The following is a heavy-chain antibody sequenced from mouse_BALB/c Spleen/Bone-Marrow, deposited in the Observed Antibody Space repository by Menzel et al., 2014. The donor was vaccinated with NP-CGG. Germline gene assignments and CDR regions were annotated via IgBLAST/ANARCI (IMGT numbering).Heavy chain of an antibody. J-gene: IGHJ3*01. D-gene: IGHD2-1*01. CDR3: AREDGNHVGFAY. CDR1: GYTFSSYW. Sequence: VKLLESGAELMKPGASVKISCKVTGYTFSSYWIEWVKQRPGHGLEWIGEILPGSGSTNYNEKFKGKATFTADTSSNTAYMQLSSLTSEDSAVYYCAREDGNHVGFAYWGQGTLVTVSA. CDR2: ILPGSGST. V-gene: IGHV1-9*01.